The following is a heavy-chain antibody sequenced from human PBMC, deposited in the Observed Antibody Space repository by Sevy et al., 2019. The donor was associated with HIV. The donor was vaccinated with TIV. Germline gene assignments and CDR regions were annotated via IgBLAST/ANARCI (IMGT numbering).Heavy chain of an antibody. D-gene: IGHD6-25*01. Sequence: GGSLRLSCAASGFTFSSYRMNWVRQAPGKGLEWVANINRDGSEKYYVDSVKGRFTISRDNAKNSVSLQMNSLRAEDTAVYYCARVAIPATGPFDLYYFDYWGQGTLVTVSS. J-gene: IGHJ4*02. V-gene: IGHV3-7*04. CDR1: GFTFSSYR. CDR2: INRDGSEK. CDR3: ARVAIPATGPFDLYYFDY.